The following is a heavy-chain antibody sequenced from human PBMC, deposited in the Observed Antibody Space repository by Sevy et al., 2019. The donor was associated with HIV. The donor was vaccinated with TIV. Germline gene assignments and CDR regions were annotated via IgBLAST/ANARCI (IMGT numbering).Heavy chain of an antibody. D-gene: IGHD3-22*01. CDR3: AKAIYDSSGYRD. J-gene: IGHJ4*02. V-gene: IGHV3-23*01. CDR1: GFTFSSYA. Sequence: GSLRLSCAASGFTFSSYAMSWVRQAPGKGLEWVSAISGSGGSTYYADSVKGRFTISRDNSKNTLYLQMNSLRAEDTAVYYCAKAIYDSSGYRDWGQGTLVTVSS. CDR2: ISGSGGST.